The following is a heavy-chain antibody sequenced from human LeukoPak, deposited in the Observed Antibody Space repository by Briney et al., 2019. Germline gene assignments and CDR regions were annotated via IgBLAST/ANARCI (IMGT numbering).Heavy chain of an antibody. J-gene: IGHJ4*02. CDR3: ARNSGANVYTYSFQY. Sequence: GGSLRLSCAGSGFIFSNYEMNWVRQAPGKGLEWVSYISSSGSDIYYADSVKGRFTISRDNAENSLYLQMNSLRVEDTAFYYCARNSGANVYTYSFQYWGRGTLVTVSS. V-gene: IGHV3-48*03. D-gene: IGHD1-26*01. CDR1: GFIFSNYE. CDR2: ISSSGSDI.